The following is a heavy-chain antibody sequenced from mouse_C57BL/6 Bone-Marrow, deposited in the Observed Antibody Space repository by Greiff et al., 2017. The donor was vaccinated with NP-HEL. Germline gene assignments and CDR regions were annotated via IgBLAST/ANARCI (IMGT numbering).Heavy chain of an antibody. CDR1: GYTFTSYW. J-gene: IGHJ2*01. D-gene: IGHD1-1*01. Sequence: VQLQQPGAELVKPGASVKLSCKASGYTFTSYWMQWVKQRPGQGLAWIGEIDPSDSYTNYNQKFKGKATLTVDTSSSTAYMQLSSLTSEDSAVYYCATYYGSSYVDYWGQGTTLTVSS. CDR3: ATYYGSSYVDY. CDR2: IDPSDSYT. V-gene: IGHV1-50*01.